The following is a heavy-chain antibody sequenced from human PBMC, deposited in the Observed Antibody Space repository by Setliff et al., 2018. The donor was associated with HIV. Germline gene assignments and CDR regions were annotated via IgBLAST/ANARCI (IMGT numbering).Heavy chain of an antibody. J-gene: IGHJ4*02. CDR3: AGGPGTTSIDY. Sequence: PSETLSLTCAVYGGSFSGYYWSWIRQPPGKGLEWIGEINHSGSTNYNMSLWSRVTISLDASRSQFSLELISVTAADTAVYYCAGGPGTTSIDYWAQGTLVTVS. D-gene: IGHD1-26*01. CDR1: GGSFSGYY. CDR2: INHSGST. V-gene: IGHV4-34*01.